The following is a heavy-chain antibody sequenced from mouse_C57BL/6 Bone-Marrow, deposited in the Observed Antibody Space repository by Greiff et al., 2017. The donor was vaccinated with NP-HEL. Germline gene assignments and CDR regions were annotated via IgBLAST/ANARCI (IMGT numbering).Heavy chain of an antibody. CDR3: ARGDYNGSSYAWFAY. V-gene: IGHV1-59*01. CDR1: GYTFTSYW. Sequence: QVQLQQPGAELVRPGTSVKLSCKASGYTFTSYWMHWVKQRPGQGLEWIGVIDPSDSYTNYNQKFKGKATLTVDTSSSTAYMQLSSLTSEDSAVYYGARGDYNGSSYAWFAYWGQGTLVTVSA. CDR2: IDPSDSYT. D-gene: IGHD1-1*01. J-gene: IGHJ3*01.